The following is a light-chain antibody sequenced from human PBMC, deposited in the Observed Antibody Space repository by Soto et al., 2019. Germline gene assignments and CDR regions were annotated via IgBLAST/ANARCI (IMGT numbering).Light chain of an antibody. CDR3: QSYDTSLSGVI. J-gene: IGLJ2*01. CDR1: SSNIGAGYD. CDR2: ADN. V-gene: IGLV1-40*01. Sequence: QSVLTQTPSVSGAPGQKITMSCTGSSSNIGAGYDVHWYQQLPGAAPRLLIYADNNRPSGVPDRFSASNSGTSASLAITGLQGEYEAVYYGQSYDTSLSGVIFGAGTKLTVL.